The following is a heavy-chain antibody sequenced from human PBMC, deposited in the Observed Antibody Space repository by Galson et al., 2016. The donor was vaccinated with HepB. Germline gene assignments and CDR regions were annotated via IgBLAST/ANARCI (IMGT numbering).Heavy chain of an antibody. D-gene: IGHD3-10*01. Sequence: SLRLSCAASGFTFSSTGITWLRQAPGKGLEYVSVITGGGVGKDYADSVKGRFTISRDNSTNMVYLHMNSLRVEDTAVYYCAKQYIHGFQVWFGPWGQGTLVTVSS. CDR1: GFTFSSTG. CDR2: ITGGGVGK. CDR3: AKQYIHGFQVWFGP. V-gene: IGHV3-23*01. J-gene: IGHJ5*02.